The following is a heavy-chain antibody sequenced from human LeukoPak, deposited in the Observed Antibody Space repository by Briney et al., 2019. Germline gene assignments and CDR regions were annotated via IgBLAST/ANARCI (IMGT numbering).Heavy chain of an antibody. V-gene: IGHV3-11*01. D-gene: IGHD3-22*01. Sequence: GGSLRLSCAASGFTFSDSFMNWIRQAPGKGLEWLSYISHSGSNLDYAESVRGRFTISRDNANHSLYLQINSLRAGDTAVYYCARGDSSGAPDYWGQGTLVTVSS. CDR3: ARGDSSGAPDY. CDR1: GFTFSDSF. CDR2: ISHSGSNL. J-gene: IGHJ4*02.